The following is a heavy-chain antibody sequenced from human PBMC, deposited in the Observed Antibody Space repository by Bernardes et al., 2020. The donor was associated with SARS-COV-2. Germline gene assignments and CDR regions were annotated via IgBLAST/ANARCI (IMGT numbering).Heavy chain of an antibody. CDR1: GGSISSSSYY. Sequence: SETLSLTCTVSGGSISSSSYYWGWIRQPPGKGLEWIGSIYYSGSTYYNPSLKSRVTISVDTSKNQFSLKLSSVTAADTAVYYCARRSTSCFKSCSPDYWGQGTLVTVSS. D-gene: IGHD2-2*01. V-gene: IGHV4-39*07. J-gene: IGHJ4*02. CDR2: IYYSGST. CDR3: ARRSTSCFKSCSPDY.